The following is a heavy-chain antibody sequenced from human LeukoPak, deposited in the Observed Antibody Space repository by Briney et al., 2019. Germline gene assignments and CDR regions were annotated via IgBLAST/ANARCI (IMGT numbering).Heavy chain of an antibody. D-gene: IGHD3-10*01. J-gene: IGHJ4*02. CDR2: ISPSADIK. V-gene: IGHV3-23*01. CDR3: AKDDAWLRFGE. CDR1: GFTFSNHG. Sequence: GGTLRLSCAASGFTFSNHGMNWVRQAPGKGLGWVSGISPSADIKYYADSVKGRFTISRDNSKNMLYLEVISLTADDTAVYYCAKDDAWLRFGEWSQGTLVTVSS.